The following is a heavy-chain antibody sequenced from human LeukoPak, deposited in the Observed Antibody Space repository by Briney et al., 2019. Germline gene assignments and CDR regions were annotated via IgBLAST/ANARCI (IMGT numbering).Heavy chain of an antibody. CDR3: ARAPGPYGPWDC. V-gene: IGHV3-13*01. D-gene: IGHD3-16*01. J-gene: IGHJ4*02. Sequence: GGSLRLSCAASGFTFSSYDMHWVRQATGKGLEWVSAIGTAGDTYYPGSVKGRFTISRENAKNSLYLQMNSLRAGDTAVYYCARAPGPYGPWDCWGQGTLVTVSS. CDR1: GFTFSSYD. CDR2: IGTAGDT.